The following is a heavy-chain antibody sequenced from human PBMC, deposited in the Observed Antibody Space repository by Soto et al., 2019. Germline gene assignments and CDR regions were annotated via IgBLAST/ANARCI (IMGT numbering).Heavy chain of an antibody. J-gene: IGHJ4*02. CDR3: ARVAYYYDSSGYIHYFDY. CDR1: GRSMRTSTYY. CDR2: IYYSGST. V-gene: IGHV4-61*05. Sequence: SETLSLTCTVSGRSMRTSTYYWGWIRQPPGKGLEWIGYIYYSGSTNYNPSLKSRVTISVDTSKNQFSLKLSSVTAADTAVYYCARVAYYYDSSGYIHYFDYWGQGTLVTVSS. D-gene: IGHD3-22*01.